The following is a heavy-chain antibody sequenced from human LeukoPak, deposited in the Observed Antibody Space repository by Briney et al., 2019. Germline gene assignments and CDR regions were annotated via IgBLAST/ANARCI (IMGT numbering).Heavy chain of an antibody. Sequence: SVKVSCKASGGTFSSYAISWVRQAPGQGLEWMGRIIPILGIANYAQKFQGRVTITADKSTSTAYMELSSLRSEDTAVYYCARYGDHQLTSSYYYGMDVWGQGTTVTVSS. J-gene: IGHJ6*02. CDR2: IIPILGIA. CDR1: GGTFSSYA. V-gene: IGHV1-69*04. D-gene: IGHD4-17*01. CDR3: ARYGDHQLTSSYYYGMDV.